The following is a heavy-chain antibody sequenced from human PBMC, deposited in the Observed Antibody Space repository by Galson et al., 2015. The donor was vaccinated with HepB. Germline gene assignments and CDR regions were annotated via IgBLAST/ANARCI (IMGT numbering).Heavy chain of an antibody. CDR1: GFTFSSYG. Sequence: SLRLSCAASGFTFSSYGMHWVRQAPGKGLEWVAVISYDGSNKYYADSVKGRFTISRDNSKNTLYLQMNSLRAEDTAVYYCAKDTRPYDILTGYPVTFYYYGMDVWGQGTTVTVSS. D-gene: IGHD3-9*01. CDR2: ISYDGSNK. CDR3: AKDTRPYDILTGYPVTFYYYGMDV. V-gene: IGHV3-30*18. J-gene: IGHJ6*02.